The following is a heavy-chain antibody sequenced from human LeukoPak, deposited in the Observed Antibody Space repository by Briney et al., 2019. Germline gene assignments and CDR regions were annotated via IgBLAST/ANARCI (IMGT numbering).Heavy chain of an antibody. CDR2: INIGGTNT. J-gene: IGHJ4*02. D-gene: IGHD3-22*01. CDR3: ARGDSSGVPDY. Sequence: GGSLRLSCAASGFTFNDYYMSWIRQAPGKGLEWLSYINIGGTNTHYADSVKGRFTISRDNAKKSLYLEMNNLRAEDTAVYYCARGDSSGVPDYWGQGTLVTVSS. V-gene: IGHV3-11*01. CDR1: GFTFNDYY.